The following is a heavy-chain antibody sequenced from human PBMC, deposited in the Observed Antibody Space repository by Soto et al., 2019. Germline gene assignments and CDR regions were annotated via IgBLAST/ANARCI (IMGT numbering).Heavy chain of an antibody. J-gene: IGHJ4*02. CDR2: IYNSGNT. Sequence: RSLTCTVSGGSITSYYWSWIRQPPGKGLEWIGYIYNSGNTNYNPSLKSRVTISVDTSKNQFSLKLSSVTAADTAVYYCARTGYSSGFYYFDHWGQGTLVTVSS. D-gene: IGHD6-19*01. V-gene: IGHV4-59*01. CDR3: ARTGYSSGFYYFDH. CDR1: GGSITSYY.